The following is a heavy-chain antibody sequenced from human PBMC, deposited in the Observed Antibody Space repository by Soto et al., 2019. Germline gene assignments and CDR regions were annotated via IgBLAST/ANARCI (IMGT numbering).Heavy chain of an antibody. CDR1: GYTFTSYA. CDR3: ARDPGQYYDFWSGYYRNYYGMDV. J-gene: IGHJ6*02. V-gene: IGHV1-3*01. Sequence: ASVKVSCKASGYTFTSYAMHWVRQAPGQRLEWMGWINAGNGNTKYSQKLQGRVTITRDTSASTAYMELSSLRSEDTAVYYCARDPGQYYDFWSGYYRNYYGMDVWGQGTTVTVSS. CDR2: INAGNGNT. D-gene: IGHD3-3*01.